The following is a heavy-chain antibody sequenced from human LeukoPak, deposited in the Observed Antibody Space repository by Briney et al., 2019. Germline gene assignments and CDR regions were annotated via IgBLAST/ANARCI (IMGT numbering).Heavy chain of an antibody. CDR1: GYTFTGYY. CDR3: ARAVGYGSGTYRQYYFDY. D-gene: IGHD3-10*01. Sequence: ASVKVSCKASGYTFTGYYIHWVRQAPGQGLEWMGWINPNSGGTNYAQNFQGRVTMSRDTSISTAYMELSRLRSDDTAVYYCARAVGYGSGTYRQYYFDYWGQGTLVTVSS. J-gene: IGHJ4*02. CDR2: INPNSGGT. V-gene: IGHV1-2*02.